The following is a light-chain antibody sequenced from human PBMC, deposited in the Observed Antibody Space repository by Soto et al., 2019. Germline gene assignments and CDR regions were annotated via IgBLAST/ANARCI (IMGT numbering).Light chain of an antibody. J-gene: IGLJ3*02. CDR3: QTWGTGIRV. Sequence: QSVLTQSPSASASLGASVKLTCTLSSGHSSFAIAWHQQQPEKGPRYLMKVNNDGSHNKGDGIPDRFSGSSSGAERYLTISSLQSEDEADYYCQTWGTGIRVFGGGTKLTVL. CDR1: SGHSSFA. CDR2: VNNDGSH. V-gene: IGLV4-69*01.